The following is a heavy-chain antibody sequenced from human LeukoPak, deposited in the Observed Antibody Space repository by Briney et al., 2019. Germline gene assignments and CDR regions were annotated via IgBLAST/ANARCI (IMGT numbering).Heavy chain of an antibody. CDR2: IYTSGST. CDR3: ARDLFEPYDFWSGYAYFDY. V-gene: IGHV4-4*07. D-gene: IGHD3-3*01. Sequence: SETLSLTCTVSGGSISSYYWSWIRQPAGKGLEWIGRIYTSGSTNYNPSLKSRVTVSVDTSKNQFSLKLSSLTAADTAVYYCARDLFEPYDFWSGYAYFDYWGQGTLVNVSS. CDR1: GGSISSYY. J-gene: IGHJ4*02.